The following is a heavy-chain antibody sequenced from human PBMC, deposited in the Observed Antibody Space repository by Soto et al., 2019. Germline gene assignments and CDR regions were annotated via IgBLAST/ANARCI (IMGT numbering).Heavy chain of an antibody. CDR3: ARDSGEYCTSTSCYVGWFDP. CDR2: IIPSFGTA. D-gene: IGHD2-2*01. Sequence: ASVKVSCKASGGTFSSYAISWVGQAPGQGLEWMGRIIPSFGTANYAQKFQGGVTITADESTSTAYMELSSLRSEDTAVYYCARDSGEYCTSTSCYVGWFDPWGQGTLVTVSS. CDR1: GGTFSSYA. V-gene: IGHV1-69*13. J-gene: IGHJ5*02.